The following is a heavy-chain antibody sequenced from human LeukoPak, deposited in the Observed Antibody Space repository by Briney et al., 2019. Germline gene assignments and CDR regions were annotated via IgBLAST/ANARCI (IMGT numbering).Heavy chain of an antibody. D-gene: IGHD3-22*01. J-gene: IGHJ4*02. Sequence: GASVQVSCKASGYTFTSCGISWVRQAPGQELEWMGWISAYNGNTNYAQKLQGRVTMTTDTSTSTAYMELRSLRSDDTAVYYCASYDSSGYSRYYFDYWGQGTLVTVSS. CDR2: ISAYNGNT. CDR1: GYTFTSCG. V-gene: IGHV1-18*01. CDR3: ASYDSSGYSRYYFDY.